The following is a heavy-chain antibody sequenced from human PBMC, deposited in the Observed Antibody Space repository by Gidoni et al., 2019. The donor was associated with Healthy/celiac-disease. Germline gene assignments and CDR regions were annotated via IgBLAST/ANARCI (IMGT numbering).Heavy chain of an antibody. Sequence: QVQLVQSGAEVKKPGASVKVSCKASGYTFTGYYMHWVRQAPGQGLEWMGWINPNSGGTNYAQKFQGRVTMTRDTSISTAYMELSRLRSDDTAVYYCASITIFGVAPGGWFDPWGQGTLVTVSS. V-gene: IGHV1-2*02. D-gene: IGHD3-3*01. CDR3: ASITIFGVAPGGWFDP. CDR2: INPNSGGT. J-gene: IGHJ5*02. CDR1: GYTFTGYY.